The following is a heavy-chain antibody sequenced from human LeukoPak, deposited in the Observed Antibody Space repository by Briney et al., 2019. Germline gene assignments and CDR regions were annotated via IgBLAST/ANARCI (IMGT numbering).Heavy chain of an antibody. D-gene: IGHD3-3*01. CDR2: ISYDGSNK. J-gene: IGHJ4*02. CDR3: AKEKSLTYDFWSGYYPSDY. CDR1: GFTFSSYA. V-gene: IGHV3-30-3*01. Sequence: GGSLRLSCAASGFTFSSYAMHWVRQAPGKGLEWVAVISYDGSNKYYADSVKGRFTISRDNSKNTLYLQMNSLRAEDTAVYYCAKEKSLTYDFWSGYYPSDYWGQGTLVTVSS.